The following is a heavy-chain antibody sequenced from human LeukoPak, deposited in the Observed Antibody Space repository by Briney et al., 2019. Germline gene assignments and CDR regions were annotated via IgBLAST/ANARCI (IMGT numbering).Heavy chain of an antibody. D-gene: IGHD1-26*01. CDR2: IIPIFGTA. Sequence: SVKLSCKASGSTFSSYAISWVRQAPGQGLEWMGGIIPIFGTANYAQKFQGRVTITTDESTSTAYMELSSLRSEDTDVYYYARDQVGATGFDYWGQGTLVTVSS. V-gene: IGHV1-69*05. CDR3: ARDQVGATGFDY. CDR1: GSTFSSYA. J-gene: IGHJ4*02.